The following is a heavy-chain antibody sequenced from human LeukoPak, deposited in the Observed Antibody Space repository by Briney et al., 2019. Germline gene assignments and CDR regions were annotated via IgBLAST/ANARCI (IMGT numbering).Heavy chain of an antibody. CDR1: GGSISSSSYY. J-gene: IGHJ4*02. D-gene: IGHD6-13*01. Sequence: PSETLSLTCTVSGGSISSSSYYWGWIRQPPGKGLEWIGSIYYSGSTYYNPPLKSRVTISVDTSKNQFSLKLSSVTAADTAVYYCGGGGGIAAAYDYWGQGTLVTVSS. V-gene: IGHV4-39*01. CDR2: IYYSGST. CDR3: GGGGGIAAAYDY.